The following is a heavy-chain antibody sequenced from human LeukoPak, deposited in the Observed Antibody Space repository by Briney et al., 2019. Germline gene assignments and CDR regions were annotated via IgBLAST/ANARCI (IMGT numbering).Heavy chain of an antibody. D-gene: IGHD2-2*01. Sequence: GGSLRLSCAASGFTFSSYAMHWVRQAPGKGLEWVAVISYDGSNKYYADSVKGRFTISRDNSKNTLYLQMNSLRAEDTAVYYCARDEIVVVPAAKVAYYYYGMDVWGKGTTVTVSS. V-gene: IGHV3-30*04. CDR3: ARDEIVVVPAAKVAYYYYGMDV. CDR2: ISYDGSNK. CDR1: GFTFSSYA. J-gene: IGHJ6*04.